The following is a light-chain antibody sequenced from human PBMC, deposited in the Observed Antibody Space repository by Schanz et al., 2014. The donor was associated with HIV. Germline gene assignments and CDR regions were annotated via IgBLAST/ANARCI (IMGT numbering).Light chain of an antibody. Sequence: QSVLTQPPSVSGAPGQRVTISCAGSSSNIGAGYDVHWYQQLPGTAPKLLIYSNNNRPSGVPDRFSGSKSDSSASLTITGLQADDEADYYCQSWDSSLSGSKVFGGGTKLTVL. V-gene: IGLV1-40*01. CDR3: QSWDSSLSGSKV. CDR2: SNN. CDR1: SSNIGAGYD. J-gene: IGLJ3*02.